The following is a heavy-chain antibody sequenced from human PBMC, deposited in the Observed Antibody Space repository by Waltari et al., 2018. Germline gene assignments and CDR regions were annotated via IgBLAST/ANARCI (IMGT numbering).Heavy chain of an antibody. CDR3: AREGGTMVQGAIDAFDI. V-gene: IGHV4-59*11. CDR2: IYYSGST. J-gene: IGHJ3*02. Sequence: QVQLQESGPGLVKPSETLSLTCTVSGGSISRHYWSWIRQPPGKGLEWIGYIYYSGSTNYNPSLKSRVTISVDTSKNQFSLKLSSVTAADTAVYYCAREGGTMVQGAIDAFDIWGQGTMVTVSS. CDR1: GGSISRHY. D-gene: IGHD3-10*01.